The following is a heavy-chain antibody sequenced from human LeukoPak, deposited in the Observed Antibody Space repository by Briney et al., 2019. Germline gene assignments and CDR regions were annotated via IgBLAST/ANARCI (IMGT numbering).Heavy chain of an antibody. Sequence: GGSLRLSCVASGITFSRHGMDWVRQPPAKGLEGLAVIAADGGVKQYADSVKGRFTVSRDNSKSTLYLQMNSLSVEDTAIYYCAREATWGEWYFDHWGQGTPVTVSS. CDR3: AREATWGEWYFDH. J-gene: IGHJ4*02. V-gene: IGHV3-30*03. D-gene: IGHD3-3*01. CDR2: IAADGGVK. CDR1: GITFSRHG.